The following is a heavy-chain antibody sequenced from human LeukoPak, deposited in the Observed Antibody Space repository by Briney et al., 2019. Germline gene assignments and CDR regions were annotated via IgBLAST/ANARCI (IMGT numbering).Heavy chain of an antibody. J-gene: IGHJ4*02. CDR1: GYTFTGYY. CDR3: ARAGLSLGYRTDY. Sequence: ASVKVSCKASGYTFTGYYMHWVRQAPGQGLEWMGRINPNSGGTNYAQKFQGRVTMTRGTSISTAYMELSRLKSDDTAVYYCARAGLSLGYRTDYWGQGTLVTVSS. D-gene: IGHD5-12*01. CDR2: INPNSGGT. V-gene: IGHV1-2*06.